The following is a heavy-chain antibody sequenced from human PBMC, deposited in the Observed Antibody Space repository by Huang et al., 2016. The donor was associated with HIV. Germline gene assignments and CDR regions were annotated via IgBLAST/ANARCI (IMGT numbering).Heavy chain of an antibody. CDR2: ISSSSSTI. CDR3: ARGIRYFGVVAYFDY. Sequence: EVQLVESGGGLVQPGGSLRLSCAASGFTFSTYSMTWVRQGPGKGLEWVSFISSSSSTIYYADSVKGRFTIARDNAKNSLFLQMNSLRDEDTAVYYCARGIRYFGVVAYFDYWGQGALVTVSS. D-gene: IGHD3-3*01. CDR1: GFTFSTYS. J-gene: IGHJ4*02. V-gene: IGHV3-48*02.